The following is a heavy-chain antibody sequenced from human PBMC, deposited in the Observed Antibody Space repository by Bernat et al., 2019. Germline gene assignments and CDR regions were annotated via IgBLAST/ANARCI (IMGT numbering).Heavy chain of an antibody. CDR3: ARGWHYYGSGSYYYYFDY. CDR1: GGSISSGGYS. V-gene: IGHV4-30-2*01. J-gene: IGHJ4*02. D-gene: IGHD3-10*01. CDR2: IYHSGST. Sequence: QLQLQESGSGLVKPSQTLSLTCAVFGGSISSGGYSWSWIRQPPGKGLEWIGYIYHSGSTYYNPSLKSRVTISVDRSKNQFSLKLSSVTAADTAVYYCARGWHYYGSGSYYYYFDYWGQGTLVTVSS.